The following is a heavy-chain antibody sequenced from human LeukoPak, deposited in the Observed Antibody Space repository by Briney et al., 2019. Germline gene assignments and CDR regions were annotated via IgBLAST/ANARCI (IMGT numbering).Heavy chain of an antibody. Sequence: GGSLRLSCAASGFTFNTYGMNWVRQAPGKGLEWVSYISGGSSTKDYADSVKGRFTISRDNAKNSLYLQMNSLRDEDTAVYYCARDNSYAFDYWGQGTLVTVSS. CDR3: ARDNSYAFDY. D-gene: IGHD5-18*01. V-gene: IGHV3-48*02. CDR1: GFTFNTYG. CDR2: ISGGSSTK. J-gene: IGHJ4*02.